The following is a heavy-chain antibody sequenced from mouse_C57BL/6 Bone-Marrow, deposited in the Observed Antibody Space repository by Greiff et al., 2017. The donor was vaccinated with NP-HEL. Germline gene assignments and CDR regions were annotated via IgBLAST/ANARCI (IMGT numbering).Heavy chain of an antibody. J-gene: IGHJ3*01. Sequence: EVQLQQSGAELVRPGASVKLSCTASGFNIKADYMHWVKQRPEQGLEWIGWIDPENGDTEYASKFQGKATITADTSSTTAYLQLSSLTSEDTAVYYCTTWFPWVAYWGQGTLVTVSA. V-gene: IGHV14-4*01. CDR3: TTWFPWVAY. CDR1: GFNIKADY. CDR2: IDPENGDT. D-gene: IGHD2-2*01.